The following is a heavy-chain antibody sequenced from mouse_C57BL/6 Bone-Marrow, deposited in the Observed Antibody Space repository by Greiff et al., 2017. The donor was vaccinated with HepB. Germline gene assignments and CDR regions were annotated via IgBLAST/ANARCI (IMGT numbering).Heavy chain of an antibody. CDR2: IYPGDGDT. CDR3: ATGRSTMITYYFDY. Sequence: VQGVESGPELVKPGASVKISCKASGYAFSSSWMNWVKQRPGKGLEWIGRIYPGDGDTNYNGKFKGKATLTADKSSSTAYMQLSSLTSEDSAVYFCATGRSTMITYYFDYWGQGTTLTVSS. D-gene: IGHD2-4*01. J-gene: IGHJ2*01. CDR1: GYAFSSSW. V-gene: IGHV1-82*01.